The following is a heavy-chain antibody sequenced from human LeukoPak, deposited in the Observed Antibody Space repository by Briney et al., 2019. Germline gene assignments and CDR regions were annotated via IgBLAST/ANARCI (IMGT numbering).Heavy chain of an antibody. CDR3: ARESNWNDPFDI. D-gene: IGHD1-1*01. Sequence: SETLSLTRTVSGGSISSYYRSWIRQPAGKGLEWIGRIYTSGSTNYNPSLKRRVTMSVDTSKNQFSLKLSSVTAADTAVYYCARESNWNDPFDIWGQGTMVTVSS. V-gene: IGHV4-4*07. CDR2: IYTSGST. CDR1: GGSISSYY. J-gene: IGHJ3*02.